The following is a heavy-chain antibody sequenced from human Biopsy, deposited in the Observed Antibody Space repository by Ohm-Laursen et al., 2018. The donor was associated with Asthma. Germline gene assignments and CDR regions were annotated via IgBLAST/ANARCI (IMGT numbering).Heavy chain of an antibody. D-gene: IGHD2-21*02. CDR1: GDSIESGDYS. Sequence: TLSLTCAVSGDSIESGDYSWTWIRQSQGGGLEWIGYIYRNGDTYYNPTLQNLVTISIDRSKNQFSLSLRSVTAADTAVYYCARGWNCGGDCYSLDSWGQGTLVTVSS. CDR2: IYRNGDT. J-gene: IGHJ4*02. CDR3: ARGWNCGGDCYSLDS. V-gene: IGHV4-30-2*06.